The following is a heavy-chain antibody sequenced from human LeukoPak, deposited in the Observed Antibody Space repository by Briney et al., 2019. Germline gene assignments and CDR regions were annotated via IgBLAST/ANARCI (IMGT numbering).Heavy chain of an antibody. J-gene: IGHJ4*02. CDR2: INHSGST. CDR1: GGSFSGYY. CDR3: ARTYYDILTGYNPYFDY. V-gene: IGHV4-34*01. D-gene: IGHD3-9*01. Sequence: SETLSLTCAVYGGSFSGYYWSWIRQPPGKGLEWIGEINHSGSTNYNPSLKSRVTISVDTSKNQFPLKLSSVTAADTAVYYCARTYYDILTGYNPYFDYWGQGILVTVSS.